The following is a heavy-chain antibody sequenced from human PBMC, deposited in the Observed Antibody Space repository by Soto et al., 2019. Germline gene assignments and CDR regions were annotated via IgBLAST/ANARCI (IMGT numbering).Heavy chain of an antibody. CDR2: IDWDDDK. CDR1: GFSLSTSGMC. CDR3: ARIRRPFGEFFYYYMDV. J-gene: IGHJ6*03. V-gene: IGHV2-70*11. Sequence: SGPTLVNPTQTLTLTCTFSGFSLSTSGMCVSWIRQPPGKALEWLARIDWDDDKYYSTSLKTRLTISKDTSKNQVVLTMTNMDPVDTATYYCARIRRPFGEFFYYYMDVWGKGTTVTVSS. D-gene: IGHD3-10*01.